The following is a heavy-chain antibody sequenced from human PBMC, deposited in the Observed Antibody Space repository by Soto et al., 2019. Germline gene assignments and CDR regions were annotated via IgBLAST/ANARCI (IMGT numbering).Heavy chain of an antibody. CDR2: ISYDGSNK. V-gene: IGHV3-30-3*01. Sequence: PGGSLRLSCAASGFTFSSYAMHWVRQAPGKGLEWVAVISYDGSNKYYADSVKGRFTISRDNSKNTLYLQMNSLRAEDTAVYYCARDQYVAGHQYFDYWGQGTLVTVSS. CDR1: GFTFSSYA. J-gene: IGHJ4*02. CDR3: ARDQYVAGHQYFDY. D-gene: IGHD6-19*01.